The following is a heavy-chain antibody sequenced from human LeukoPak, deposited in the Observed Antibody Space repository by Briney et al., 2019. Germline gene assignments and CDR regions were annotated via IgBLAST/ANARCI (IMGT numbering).Heavy chain of an antibody. CDR1: GGSISSYY. J-gene: IGHJ4*02. CDR3: ARLPGCSSTSCYLDY. V-gene: IGHV4-59*08. Sequence: PSETLSLTCTVSGGSISSYYWSWIRQPPGKGLEWIGYIYYSGSTNYNPSLKSRVTISVDTSKNQFSLKLSSVTAADTAVYYCARLPGCSSTSCYLDYWGQGTLVTVSS. D-gene: IGHD2-2*01. CDR2: IYYSGST.